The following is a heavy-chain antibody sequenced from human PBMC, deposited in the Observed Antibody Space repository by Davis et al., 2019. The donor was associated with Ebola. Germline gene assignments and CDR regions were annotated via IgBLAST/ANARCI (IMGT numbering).Heavy chain of an antibody. CDR1: GFTFSSYW. V-gene: IGHV3-66*01. D-gene: IGHD3-3*01. Sequence: GESLKISCAASGFTFSSYWMHWVRQAPGKGLEWVSVIYSGGSTYYADSVKGRFTISRDNSKNTLYLQMNSLRAEDTAVYYCARDVGVLRFLEWLPRYYYYGMDVWGQGTTVTVSS. CDR3: ARDVGVLRFLEWLPRYYYYGMDV. J-gene: IGHJ6*02. CDR2: IYSGGST.